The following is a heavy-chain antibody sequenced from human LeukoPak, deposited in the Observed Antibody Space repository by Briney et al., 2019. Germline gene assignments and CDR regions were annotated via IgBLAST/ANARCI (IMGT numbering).Heavy chain of an antibody. D-gene: IGHD6-6*01. CDR2: ISYDGSNK. Sequence: GGSLRLSCAASGFTFSSYAMSWVRQAPGKGLEWVAVISYDGSNKYYADSVKGRFTISRDNSKNTLYLQMNSLRAEDTAVYYCAREGYSSSNGFDYWGQGTLVTVSS. CDR1: GFTFSSYA. V-gene: IGHV3-30-3*01. CDR3: AREGYSSSNGFDY. J-gene: IGHJ4*02.